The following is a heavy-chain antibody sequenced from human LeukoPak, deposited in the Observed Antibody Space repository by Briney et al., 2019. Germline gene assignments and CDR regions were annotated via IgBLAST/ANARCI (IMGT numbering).Heavy chain of an antibody. CDR3: ARGEAAAAADWYFDL. D-gene: IGHD6-13*01. V-gene: IGHV4-59*01. J-gene: IGHJ2*01. Sequence: SETLSLTCTVSGGSISTYYWSWIRQSPGKGLQWLGYIYHSGTTTYNPSLKSRVTISLDTTKNQISLNVSSVTAADTAVYYCARGEAAAAADWYFDLWGRGTLVTVSS. CDR1: GGSISTYY. CDR2: IYHSGTT.